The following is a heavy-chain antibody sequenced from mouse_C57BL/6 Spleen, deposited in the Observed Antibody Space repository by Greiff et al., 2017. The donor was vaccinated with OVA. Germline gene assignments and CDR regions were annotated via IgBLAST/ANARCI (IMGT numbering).Heavy chain of an antibody. Sequence: QVHVKQPGAELVKPGASVKMSCKASGYTFTSYWITWVKQRPGQGLEWIGDIYPGSGSTNYNEKFKSKATLTVDTSSSTAYMQLSSLTSEDSAVYYCARLGTTVDYWGQGTTLTVSS. V-gene: IGHV1-55*01. CDR3: ARLGTTVDY. CDR1: GYTFTSYW. CDR2: IYPGSGST. J-gene: IGHJ2*01. D-gene: IGHD1-1*01.